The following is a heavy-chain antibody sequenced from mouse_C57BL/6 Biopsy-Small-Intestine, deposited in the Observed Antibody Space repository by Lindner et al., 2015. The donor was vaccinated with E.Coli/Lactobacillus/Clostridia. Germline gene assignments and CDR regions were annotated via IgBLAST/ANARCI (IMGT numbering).Heavy chain of an antibody. CDR2: ISSDSSTI. CDR1: GFTFSDYG. V-gene: IGHV5-17*01. CDR3: ARPGPYYSMDY. J-gene: IGHJ4*01. Sequence: VQLLGVWGGLVKPGGSLKLSCAASGFTFSDYGMHWVRQAPEKGLEWVTYISSDSSTIYYADTVKGRFTISRDNAKNTLFLQMTSLRSEDTAMYYCARPGPYYSMDYWGQGTSVTVSS.